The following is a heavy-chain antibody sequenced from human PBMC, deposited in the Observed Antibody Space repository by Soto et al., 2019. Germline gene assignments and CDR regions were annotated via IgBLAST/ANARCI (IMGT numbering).Heavy chain of an antibody. CDR3: AKKAMTTVTYYYYGMDV. CDR2: ISGSGGST. D-gene: IGHD4-4*01. CDR1: GFTFSSYA. V-gene: IGHV3-23*01. Sequence: PWGSLRLSCAASGFTFSSYAMSWVRQAPGKGLEWVSAISGSGGSTYYADSVKGRFTISRDNSKNTLYLQMNSLRAEDTAVYYCAKKAMTTVTYYYYGMDVWGQGTTVTVSS. J-gene: IGHJ6*02.